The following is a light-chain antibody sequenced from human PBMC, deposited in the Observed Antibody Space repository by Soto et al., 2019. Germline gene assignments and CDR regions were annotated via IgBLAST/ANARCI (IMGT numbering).Light chain of an antibody. V-gene: IGKV3-11*01. Sequence: EIVLTQSPATLSLSPGERATLYCRASQSVSSYLAWYQQKPGQAPRLLIYDASNRATGIPARFSGSGSGTDFTLTISSLEPEDFAVYCCQQRSNWPPITFGQGTRLEIK. CDR2: DAS. CDR1: QSVSSY. CDR3: QQRSNWPPIT. J-gene: IGKJ5*01.